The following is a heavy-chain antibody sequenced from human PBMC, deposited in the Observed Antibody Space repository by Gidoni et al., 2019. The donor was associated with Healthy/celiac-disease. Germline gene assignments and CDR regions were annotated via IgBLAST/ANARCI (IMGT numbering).Heavy chain of an antibody. V-gene: IGHV1-18*01. Sequence: QVQLVQSGAEVKKHGDSVKVSCKDSGYTFTSYGISWVRQAPGQGLEWMGWISAYNGNTNYAQKLQGRVTMTTDTSTSTAYMELRSLRSDDTAVYYCARSLFRDYDSSGYWAFWGQGTLVTVSS. CDR2: ISAYNGNT. CDR1: GYTFTSYG. CDR3: ARSLFRDYDSSGYWAF. D-gene: IGHD3-22*01. J-gene: IGHJ4*02.